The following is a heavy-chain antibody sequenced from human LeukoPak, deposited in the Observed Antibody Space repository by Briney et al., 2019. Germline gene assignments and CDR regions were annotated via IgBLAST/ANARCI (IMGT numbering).Heavy chain of an antibody. CDR2: IWYDGSKK. J-gene: IGHJ6*02. Sequence: PGRSLRLSCAASGFVFDTYGMHWVRQAPGKGLEWVAVIWYDGSKKYYADSVKGRFTISRDNSKNTLYLQMNSLRAEDTAVYYCAISQLDAWGQGTTVTVSS. CDR1: GFVFDTYG. CDR3: AISQLDA. V-gene: IGHV3-33*03.